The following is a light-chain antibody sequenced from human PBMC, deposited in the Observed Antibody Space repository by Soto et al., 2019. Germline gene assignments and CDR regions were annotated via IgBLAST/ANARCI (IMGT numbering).Light chain of an antibody. V-gene: IGKV3D-15*01. Sequence: EIVLTQSPGTLSVSPGDRVTLSCRASQSISINLAWYQHKPGQAPRLLIHGASTRATGVPARISGSGSGTECTLTISSLQSEDFAVYYCQQFRNWAWTFGQGTEVEVK. J-gene: IGKJ1*01. CDR1: QSISIN. CDR3: QQFRNWAWT. CDR2: GAS.